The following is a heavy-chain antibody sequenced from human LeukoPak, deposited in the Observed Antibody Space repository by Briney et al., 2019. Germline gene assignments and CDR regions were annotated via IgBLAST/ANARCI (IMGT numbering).Heavy chain of an antibody. J-gene: IGHJ4*02. CDR1: GGSFSGYY. CDR3: ARLYDSSGYFDY. CDR2: INHSGST. D-gene: IGHD3-22*01. V-gene: IGHV4-34*01. Sequence: SETLSLTCAVYGGSFSGYYWSWIRQPPGKGLEWIREINHSGSTNYNPSLKSRVTISVDTSKNQFSLKLSSVTAADTAVYYCARLYDSSGYFDYWGQGTLVTVSS.